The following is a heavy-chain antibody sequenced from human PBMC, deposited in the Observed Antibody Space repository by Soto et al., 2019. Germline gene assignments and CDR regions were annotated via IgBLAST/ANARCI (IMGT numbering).Heavy chain of an antibody. CDR2: ISAHNGNT. V-gene: IGHV1-18*01. CDR1: GYAFTTYG. Sequence: QVHLVQSGAEVKKPGASVKVSCKGSGYAFTTYGITWVRQAPGQGLEWMGWISAHNGNTNYAQKLQGRVTVTRDTSTSTAYMERRSLISDDTAFYYCARGRYGDYWGQGALVTVSS. J-gene: IGHJ4*02. D-gene: IGHD1-26*01. CDR3: ARGRYGDY.